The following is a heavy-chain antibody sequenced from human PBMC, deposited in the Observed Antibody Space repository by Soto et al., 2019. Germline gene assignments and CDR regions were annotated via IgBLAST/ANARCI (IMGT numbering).Heavy chain of an antibody. Sequence: PSETLSLTCTVSCGSISSGGYYWSWIRQHPGKGLEWIGYIYYSGSTYYNPSLKSRVTISVDTSKNQFSLKLSSVTAADTAVYYCARDRTQYYDILTGYYRRGYYYGMDVWGQGTTVTVSS. V-gene: IGHV4-31*03. D-gene: IGHD3-9*01. CDR1: CGSISSGGYY. J-gene: IGHJ6*02. CDR2: IYYSGST. CDR3: ARDRTQYYDILTGYYRRGYYYGMDV.